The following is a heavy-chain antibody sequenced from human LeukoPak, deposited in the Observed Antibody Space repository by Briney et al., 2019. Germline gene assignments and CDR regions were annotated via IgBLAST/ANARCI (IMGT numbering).Heavy chain of an antibody. CDR2: VYYSGST. J-gene: IGHJ4*02. Sequence: PSETLSLTCTVSGGSISSGDYYWGWIRQPPGKGLEWIGSVYYSGSTYYNPSLKSRVTISVDTSKNQFSLKLTSVTAADTAVFYCARHMFRGYNGYFDYWGQGTLVTVSS. D-gene: IGHD3-22*01. CDR3: ARHMFRGYNGYFDY. V-gene: IGHV4-39*01. CDR1: GGSISSGDYY.